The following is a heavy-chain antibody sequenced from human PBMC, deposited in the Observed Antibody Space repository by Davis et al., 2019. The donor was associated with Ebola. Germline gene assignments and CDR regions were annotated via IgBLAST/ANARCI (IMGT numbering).Heavy chain of an antibody. Sequence: SETLSLTCTVSGGSISSYYLRWIRQPPGKGLEWIGYIYYSGSTNYNPSLKSRVTISVDTSKNQFSLKLSSVTAADTAVYYCARLGYCTNGVCFRGLDYWGQGTLVTVSS. D-gene: IGHD2-8*01. V-gene: IGHV4-59*08. CDR2: IYYSGST. CDR1: GGSISSYY. J-gene: IGHJ4*02. CDR3: ARLGYCTNGVCFRGLDY.